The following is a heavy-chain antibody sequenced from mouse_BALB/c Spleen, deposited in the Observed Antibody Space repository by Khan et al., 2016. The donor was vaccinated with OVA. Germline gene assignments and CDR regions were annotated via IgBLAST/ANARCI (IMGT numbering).Heavy chain of an antibody. D-gene: IGHD2-1*01. CDR1: GYTFTNYG. V-gene: IGHV9-3-1*01. Sequence: QIQLVQSGPELKKPGETVKISCKASGYTFTNYGMNWVKQAPGKGLKWMGWINTYTGEPTYADDFKGRFAFSLETSATTAYLQINNLKNEDTATYFCARNGNYWSFDVWGAGTTVTVSS. J-gene: IGHJ1*01. CDR3: ARNGNYWSFDV. CDR2: INTYTGEP.